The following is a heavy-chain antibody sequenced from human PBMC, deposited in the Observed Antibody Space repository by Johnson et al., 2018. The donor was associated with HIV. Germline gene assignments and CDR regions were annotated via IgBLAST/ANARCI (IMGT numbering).Heavy chain of an antibody. D-gene: IGHD3-3*01. Sequence: VQLVESGGGLVTPGGSLRLSCAASGFTVSSNYMSWVRQAPGKGLEWVSVIYSGGSPYYAASVKGRFPISRDNSKNTLYLQMNSLRVEDTAMYYCARGPILEWLSGDGFDMWGQGTMVTV. CDR2: IYSGGSP. V-gene: IGHV3-66*02. J-gene: IGHJ3*02. CDR3: ARGPILEWLSGDGFDM. CDR1: GFTVSSNY.